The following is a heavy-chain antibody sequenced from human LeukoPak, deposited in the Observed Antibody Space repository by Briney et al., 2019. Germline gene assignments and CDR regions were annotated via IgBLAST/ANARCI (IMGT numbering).Heavy chain of an antibody. D-gene: IGHD2-2*01. Sequence: NPSETLSLTCAVSGASVSSSTYFWGWIRQPPGEGPEWLRSVSHSGATYYNPSLKSRVTISLDTSKNQITLTVTSVTVADTALYFCASRIVVSPTAIETCFDSWGQGTLVTVS. CDR2: VSHSGAT. CDR1: GASVSSSTYF. CDR3: ASRIVVSPTAIETCFDS. J-gene: IGHJ4*02. V-gene: IGHV4-39*06.